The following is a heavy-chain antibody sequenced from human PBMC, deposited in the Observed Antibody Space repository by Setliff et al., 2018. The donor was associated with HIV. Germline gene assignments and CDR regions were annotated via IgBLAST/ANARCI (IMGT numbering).Heavy chain of an antibody. J-gene: IGHJ4*02. V-gene: IGHV3-7*01. Sequence: PGGSLRLSCVASGVTISSLWMNWVRQAPGRGLEWVANINVDGPKTYYVDSARGRFSISRDNAKKTLYLHMSSLRVEDTAVYYCAAAGKAWGQGTLVTVSS. CDR2: INVDGPKT. CDR3: AAAGKA. D-gene: IGHD6-13*01. CDR1: GVTISSLW.